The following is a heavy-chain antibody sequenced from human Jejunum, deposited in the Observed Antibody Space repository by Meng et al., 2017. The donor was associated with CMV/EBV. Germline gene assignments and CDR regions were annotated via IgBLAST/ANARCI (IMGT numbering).Heavy chain of an antibody. CDR1: FTFSSYG. J-gene: IGHJ6*02. V-gene: IGHV3-30*18. D-gene: IGHD3-3*01. Sequence: FTFSSYGMHWVRPAPGKGLEWVAIISYDGTNKYYADSVKGRFSISRDNSKNTLYLQMSSLRADDTSVYYCAKDGANYDLWQYGMDVWGQGTTVTVSS. CDR3: AKDGANYDLWQYGMDV. CDR2: ISYDGTNK.